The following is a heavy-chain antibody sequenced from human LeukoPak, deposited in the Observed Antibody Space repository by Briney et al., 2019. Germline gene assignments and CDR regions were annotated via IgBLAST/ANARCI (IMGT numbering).Heavy chain of an antibody. CDR2: IHSSGST. CDR3: AREPGDNFMDV. D-gene: IGHD4-17*01. J-gene: IGHJ6*03. V-gene: IGHV4-59*01. CDR1: GGSISTYY. Sequence: SETLSLTCSVSGGSISTYYWSWIRQPPGKGLEWIGFIHSSGSTNNNPSLKRRVTMSIDKSKNQFSLKVRSVTAADTAVYYCAREPGDNFMDVWGKGTTVTV.